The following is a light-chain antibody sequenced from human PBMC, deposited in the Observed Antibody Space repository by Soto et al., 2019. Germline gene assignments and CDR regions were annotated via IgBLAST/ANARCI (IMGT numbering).Light chain of an antibody. V-gene: IGKV3-20*01. CDR3: QQYGDSIT. J-gene: IGKJ4*01. CDR2: GAF. Sequence: IFLTQSPGSLSLSSGDRATLSCRASQTVRSSYLAWYQQRPGQAPKLLIYGAFNRAIGIPDRFSGSESGRDYNLTIGRLDPEDSALYYCQQYGDSITFGGGTKVEIK. CDR1: QTVRSSY.